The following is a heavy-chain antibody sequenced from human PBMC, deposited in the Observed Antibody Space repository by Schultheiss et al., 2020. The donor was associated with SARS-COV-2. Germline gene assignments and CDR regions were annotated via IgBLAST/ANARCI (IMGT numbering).Heavy chain of an antibody. CDR1: GGSISSYY. CDR2: INHSGST. D-gene: IGHD6-6*01. J-gene: IGHJ4*02. Sequence: SQTLSLTCTVSGGSISSYYWSWIRQPPGKGLEWIGEINHSGSTNYNQSLKSRVTISVDTSKNQFSLKLSSVTAADTAVYYCARRRGQLGTSIDYWGQGTLVTVSS. V-gene: IGHV4-59*01. CDR3: ARRRGQLGTSIDY.